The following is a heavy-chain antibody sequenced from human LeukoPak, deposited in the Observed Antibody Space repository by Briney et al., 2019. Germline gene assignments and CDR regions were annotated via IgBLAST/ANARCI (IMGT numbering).Heavy chain of an antibody. CDR2: ISWNSGSI. V-gene: IGHV3-9*01. Sequence: GRSLRLSCAASGFTFDDYAMRWVRQAPGKGVEWVSGISWNSGSIGYADSVKGRFTISRDNAKNSLYLQMNSLRAEDTALYYCAKDGDSRGLTHFDYWGQGTLVTVSS. CDR3: AKDGDSRGLTHFDY. D-gene: IGHD1-20*01. J-gene: IGHJ4*02. CDR1: GFTFDDYA.